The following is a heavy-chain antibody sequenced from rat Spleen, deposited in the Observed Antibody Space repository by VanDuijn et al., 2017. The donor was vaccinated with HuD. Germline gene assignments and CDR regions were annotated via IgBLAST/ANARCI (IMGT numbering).Heavy chain of an antibody. V-gene: IGHV5-29*01. CDR3: ARAGYLRDWYFDF. Sequence: EVQLVESGGGLVQPGRSLKLSCAASGFTFSDYGMAWVRQGPTKGLEWVATISYGDRSGHSSTYYRDSVKGRFTISRDNAKNTLYLQMDNLRSEDTATYYCARAGYLRDWYFDFWGPGTMVTVSS. J-gene: IGHJ1*01. CDR1: GFTFSDYG. D-gene: IGHD2-2*01. CDR2: ISYGDRSGHSST.